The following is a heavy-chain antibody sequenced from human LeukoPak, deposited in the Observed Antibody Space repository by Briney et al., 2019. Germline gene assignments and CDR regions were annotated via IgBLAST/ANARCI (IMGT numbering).Heavy chain of an antibody. Sequence: ASVKVSCKASGYTFTVYYMHWVRQAPGQGLEWMGWINPNSGGTNYAQKFQGRVTMTRDTSISTAYMELSRLRSDDTAVYYCARESDVDTAMVTSYWGQGTLVTVSS. J-gene: IGHJ4*02. D-gene: IGHD5-18*01. CDR2: INPNSGGT. CDR3: ARESDVDTAMVTSY. V-gene: IGHV1-2*02. CDR1: GYTFTVYY.